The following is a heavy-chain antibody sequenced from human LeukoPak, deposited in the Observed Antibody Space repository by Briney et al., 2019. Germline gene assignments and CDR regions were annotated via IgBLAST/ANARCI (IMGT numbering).Heavy chain of an antibody. CDR2: IGNSGSTI. Sequence: GGSLRLSCAASGFTFSDYYITWIRQAPGKGLEWVSYIGNSGSTIYYADSVKGRFTISRDNAKNSLYLQMNSLRDEDTAVYYCARDIPPHYYDSSGYPSPFDYWGQGTLVTVSS. D-gene: IGHD3-22*01. CDR3: ARDIPPHYYDSSGYPSPFDY. V-gene: IGHV3-11*04. CDR1: GFTFSDYY. J-gene: IGHJ4*02.